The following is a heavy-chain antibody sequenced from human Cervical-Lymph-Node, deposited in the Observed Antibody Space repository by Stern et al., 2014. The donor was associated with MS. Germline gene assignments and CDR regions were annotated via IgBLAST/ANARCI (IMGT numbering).Heavy chain of an antibody. D-gene: IGHD2-15*01. J-gene: IGHJ4*02. CDR1: GFSFSTYN. Sequence: EVQLVQSGGGLVQPGGSLRLSCAASGFSFSTYNMIWVRQAPGKGLEWISYISGTGTPVYYSDSVKGRFIVSRDNAKNSLDLQMNSLRAGDTAVYYCVVAAMMGGYLKHWGQGALVTVSS. V-gene: IGHV3-48*01. CDR3: VVAAMMGGYLKH. CDR2: ISGTGTPV.